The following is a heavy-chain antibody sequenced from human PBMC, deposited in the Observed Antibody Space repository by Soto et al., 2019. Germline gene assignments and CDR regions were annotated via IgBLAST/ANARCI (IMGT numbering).Heavy chain of an antibody. CDR3: ASSGSGAAYYYYGLDV. Sequence: QVQLVQSGAEVKKPGASVKVSCKASGYTFTSHGFSWVRQAPGQGLEWMGWVSPYNGNTNYAQKFQGRVTMTTDTSTSTAYMELRSLTSDDTAVYYCASSGSGAAYYYYGLDVWGQGTTVTVSS. D-gene: IGHD7-27*01. CDR1: GYTFTSHG. J-gene: IGHJ6*02. V-gene: IGHV1-18*04. CDR2: VSPYNGNT.